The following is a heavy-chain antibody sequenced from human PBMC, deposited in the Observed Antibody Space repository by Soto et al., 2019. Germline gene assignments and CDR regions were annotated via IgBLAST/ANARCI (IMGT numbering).Heavy chain of an antibody. Sequence: PGGSLRLSCTASGFTFANYAMHWVRQAPGKGLEWIGEINHSGSTNYNPSLKSRVTISVDTSKNQFSLKLSSVTAADTAVYYCASYRAAASTPLKYFDYWGQGTLVTVSS. CDR1: GFTFANYA. CDR3: ASYRAAASTPLKYFDY. V-gene: IGHV4-34*01. J-gene: IGHJ4*02. D-gene: IGHD6-13*01. CDR2: INHSGST.